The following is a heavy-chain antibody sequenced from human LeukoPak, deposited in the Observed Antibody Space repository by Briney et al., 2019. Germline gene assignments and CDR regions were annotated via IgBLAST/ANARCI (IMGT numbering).Heavy chain of an antibody. Sequence: SETVSLTCTVSGDSISSSSYYWGWIRQPPGKGLEWIGSIYYSGNTYYSPSLKSRVTISVDTSKNQFSLKLYSVTAADTAVYYCASRGISSGWYLFDYWGQGILVTVSS. J-gene: IGHJ4*02. V-gene: IGHV4-39*01. CDR2: IYYSGNT. CDR3: ASRGISSGWYLFDY. D-gene: IGHD6-19*01. CDR1: GDSISSSSYY.